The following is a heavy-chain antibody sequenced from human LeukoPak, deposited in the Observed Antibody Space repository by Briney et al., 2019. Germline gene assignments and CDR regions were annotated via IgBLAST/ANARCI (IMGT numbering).Heavy chain of an antibody. J-gene: IGHJ4*02. D-gene: IGHD3-22*01. CDR2: ISHSGRT. V-gene: IGHV4-34*01. CDR3: TMGYDSSPPY. CDR1: GGFFRGNY. Sequence: SSETLSLTCAVYGGFFRGNYWTWIRQPPGKGLEWIGEISHSGRTNYNPSLKSRVTISLDTSKNQFSLKLSSVTAADTAVYFCTMGYDSSPPYWGQGPLVTVSS.